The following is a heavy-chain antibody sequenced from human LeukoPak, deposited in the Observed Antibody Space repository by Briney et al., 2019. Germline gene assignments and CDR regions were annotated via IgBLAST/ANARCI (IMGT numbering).Heavy chain of an antibody. CDR1: GYTFTSYY. Sequence: ASVKVSCKASGYTFTSYYMHWVRQAPGQGLEWMGIINPSGGSTSYAQKFQGRVTMTRDASTSTVYMELSSLRSEDTAVYYCARDGSLYYFDYWGQGTLVTVSS. CDR3: ARDGSLYYFDY. CDR2: INPSGGST. V-gene: IGHV1-46*01. J-gene: IGHJ4*02. D-gene: IGHD2-15*01.